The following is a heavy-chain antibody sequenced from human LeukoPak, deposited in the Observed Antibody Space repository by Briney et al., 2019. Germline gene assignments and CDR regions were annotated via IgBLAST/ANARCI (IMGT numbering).Heavy chain of an antibody. CDR1: GYTFTGYY. CDR2: INPNSGGT. D-gene: IGHD3-10*01. CDR3: ARDYYYGSGSYSY. J-gene: IGHJ4*02. V-gene: IGHV1-2*02. Sequence: ASVKVSCKASGYTFTGYYMHWVRQAPGQGLEWMGWINPNSGGTNYAQKFQGRVTMTRDTSISTAYMELSRLRSDDTAVYYRARDYYYGSGSYSYWGQGTLVTVSS.